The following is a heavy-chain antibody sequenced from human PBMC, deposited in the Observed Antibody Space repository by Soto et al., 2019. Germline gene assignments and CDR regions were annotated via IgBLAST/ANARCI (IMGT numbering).Heavy chain of an antibody. CDR2: ISYDGSNK. CDR1: GFTFSSYG. Sequence: GGSLRLSCAASGFTFSSYGMHWVRQAPGKGLEWVAVISYDGSNKYYADSVKGRFTISRDNSKNTLYLQMNSLRAEDTAVYYCAKKQAAGSSPPYYFDYWGQGTLVTVSS. CDR3: AKKQAAGSSPPYYFDY. V-gene: IGHV3-30*18. J-gene: IGHJ4*02. D-gene: IGHD6-13*01.